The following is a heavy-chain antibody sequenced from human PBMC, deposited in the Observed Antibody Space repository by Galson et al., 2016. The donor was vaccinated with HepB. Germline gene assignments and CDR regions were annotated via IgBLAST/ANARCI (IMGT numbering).Heavy chain of an antibody. V-gene: IGHV1-8*01. J-gene: IGHJ4*02. CDR3: ARGRGTFSSGLMPDY. D-gene: IGHD6-19*01. CDR1: GYTFTSYD. Sequence: VKVSCKASGYTFTSYDINWVRQAPGQGLEWMGWMNPDSGNAGFAQKFKGRVIMTRDTSRTTAYMELIGLRFEDTAVYYCARGRGTFSSGLMPDYWGQGTLVAVS. CDR2: MNPDSGNA.